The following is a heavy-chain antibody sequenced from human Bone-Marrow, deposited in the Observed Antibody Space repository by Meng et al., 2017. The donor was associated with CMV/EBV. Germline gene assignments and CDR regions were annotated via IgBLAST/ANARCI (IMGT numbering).Heavy chain of an antibody. J-gene: IGHJ4*02. Sequence: ASVKVSCKASGYTFTGSYIHWVRQAPGQGLEWMGWISPNTDGTNYAQKFQGRVTMTSDTSITTAYMELTRLRSDDTALYYCARRSGGGFSYRGQGKPVNVAS. CDR3: ARRSGGGFSY. CDR2: ISPNTDGT. D-gene: IGHD4-23*01. CDR1: GYTFTGSY. V-gene: IGHV1-2*02.